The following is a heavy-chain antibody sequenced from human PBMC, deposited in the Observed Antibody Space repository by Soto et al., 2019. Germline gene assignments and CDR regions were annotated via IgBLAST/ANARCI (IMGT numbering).Heavy chain of an antibody. V-gene: IGHV1-2*02. Sequence: GASVKVSCKASGYTFTGYYMHWVRQAPGQGLEWMGWINPNSGGTNYAQKFQGRVTMTRDTSISTAYMELSRLRSDDTAVYYCARVKRRAHYDFRSGSRLNWFNPWGQGTLVTVSS. D-gene: IGHD3-3*01. CDR2: INPNSGGT. CDR1: GYTFTGYY. CDR3: ARVKRRAHYDFRSGSRLNWFNP. J-gene: IGHJ5*02.